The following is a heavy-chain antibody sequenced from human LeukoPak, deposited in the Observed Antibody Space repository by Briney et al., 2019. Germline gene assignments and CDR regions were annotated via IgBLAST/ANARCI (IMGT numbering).Heavy chain of an antibody. V-gene: IGHV4-38-2*02. Sequence: SETLSLTCTVSGYSIRSGYYWGWIRQPPGKGLEWIGSLYHSGSTYYNPSPKSRVTISVDTSKNQFSLKLSSVIAADRAVYYCARSSSGYLRYYFDYWGQGTLVTVSS. CDR3: ARSSSGYLRYYFDY. J-gene: IGHJ4*02. CDR1: GYSIRSGYY. D-gene: IGHD3-22*01. CDR2: LYHSGST.